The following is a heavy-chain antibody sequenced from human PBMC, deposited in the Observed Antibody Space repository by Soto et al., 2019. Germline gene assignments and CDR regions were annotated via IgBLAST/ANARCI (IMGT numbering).Heavy chain of an antibody. J-gene: IGHJ3*02. CDR2: ISSSSTI. D-gene: IGHD3-9*01. CDR3: ARVPYDILTGYYRGGAFDI. Sequence: GGSLRLSCAASGFTFSSYSMNWVRQAPGKGLEWVSYISSSSTIYYADSVKGRFTISRDNAKNSLYLQMKSLRDEDKAVYYCARVPYDILTGYYRGGAFDIWGQGTMVTVSS. CDR1: GFTFSSYS. V-gene: IGHV3-48*02.